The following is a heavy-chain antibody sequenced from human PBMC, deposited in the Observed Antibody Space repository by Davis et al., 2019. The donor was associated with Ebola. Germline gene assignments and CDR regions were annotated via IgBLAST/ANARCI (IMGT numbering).Heavy chain of an antibody. V-gene: IGHV4/OR15-8*01. J-gene: IGHJ4*02. CDR1: GFTFSSYW. CDR2: IYDSGST. D-gene: IGHD3-10*01. CDR3: ARAYGSGSYGNS. Sequence: ESLKISCAASGFTFSSYWMSWVRQAPGKGLEWIGEIYDSGSTNYNPSLKSRVTISIDKSKNQFSLSLNSVTAADTAVYYCARAYGSGSYGNSWGQGTLVTVSS.